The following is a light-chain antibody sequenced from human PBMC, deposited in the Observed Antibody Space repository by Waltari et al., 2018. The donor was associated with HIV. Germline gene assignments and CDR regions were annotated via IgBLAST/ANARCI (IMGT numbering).Light chain of an antibody. CDR1: TSHIGRNT. CDR2: GKN. V-gene: IGLV1-44*01. J-gene: IGLJ2*01. Sequence: QSVLTQPTSASGTPEQRVTISCSGSTSHIGRNTVSWFQQFPGTAPKVLIYGKNQRPSGVPDRFSGSKSGTSASLAISGLQSEDEADYYCASWDDRLNGPVFGGGTKLTVV. CDR3: ASWDDRLNGPV.